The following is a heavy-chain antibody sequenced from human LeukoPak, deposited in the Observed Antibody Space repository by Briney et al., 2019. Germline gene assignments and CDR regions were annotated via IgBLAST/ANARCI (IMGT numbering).Heavy chain of an antibody. CDR1: GGSISSYY. CDR3: ARGRMVYAPVDY. D-gene: IGHD2-8*01. J-gene: IGHJ4*02. CDR2: IYYSGST. V-gene: IGHV4-59*01. Sequence: SSATLSLTCTVAGGSISSYYWSWIRQPPGKGLEWIGYIYYSGSTNYNPSLKSRVTISVDTSKNQFSLKLRSVTAADTAVYYCARGRMVYAPVDYWGEGTLVTVSS.